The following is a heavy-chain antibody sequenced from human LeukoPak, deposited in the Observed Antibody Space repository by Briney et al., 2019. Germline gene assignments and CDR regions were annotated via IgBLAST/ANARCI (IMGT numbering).Heavy chain of an antibody. D-gene: IGHD3-3*01. CDR3: ARDRLRLLEFGQDKPNWFDP. J-gene: IGHJ5*02. CDR2: INPNSGGT. V-gene: IGHV1-2*06. CDR1: GNTFIDYY. Sequence: ASVKVSCKASGNTFIDYYIHWVRQAPGQGLEWVGLINPNSGGTNYAQKFQGRVTMTIDTSINTSYMELNRLTSDDTTVYYCARDRLRLLEFGQDKPNWFDPWGQGTLVTVSS.